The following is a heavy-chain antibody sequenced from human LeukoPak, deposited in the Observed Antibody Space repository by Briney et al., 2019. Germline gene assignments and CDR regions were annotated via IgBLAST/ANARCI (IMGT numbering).Heavy chain of an antibody. CDR1: GYTFTSYY. CDR2: INPSGGST. Sequence: GASVKVSCKASGYTFTSYYMHWVRQAPGQGLEWMGIINPSGGSTSYAQKFQGRVTMTRDTSTSTAYMELRDLRSDDTALYYCATSGSGRSWDWFAPWGQGTLVIVSS. D-gene: IGHD3-10*01. CDR3: ATSGSGRSWDWFAP. V-gene: IGHV1-46*01. J-gene: IGHJ5*02.